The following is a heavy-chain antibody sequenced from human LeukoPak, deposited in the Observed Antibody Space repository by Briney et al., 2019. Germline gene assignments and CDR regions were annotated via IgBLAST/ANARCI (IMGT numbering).Heavy chain of an antibody. CDR3: ARGVILSSPDY. V-gene: IGHV4-39*07. CDR1: GGSISSSSYY. Sequence: SETLSLTCTVSGGSISSSSYYWGWIRQSPGKGLEWIGSIYYSGSTYYNPSLKSRVTISVDTSKNQFSLKLSSVTAADTAVYYCARGVILSSPDYWGQGTLVTVSS. D-gene: IGHD2-21*01. CDR2: IYYSGST. J-gene: IGHJ4*02.